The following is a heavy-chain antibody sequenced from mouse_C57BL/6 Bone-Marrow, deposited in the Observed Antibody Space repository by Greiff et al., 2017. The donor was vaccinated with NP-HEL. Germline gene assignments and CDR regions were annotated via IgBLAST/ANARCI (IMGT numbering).Heavy chain of an antibody. CDR1: GYTFTSYW. CDR3: ASNYYGSGYYAMDY. V-gene: IGHV1-69*01. Sequence: QVQLQQPGAELVMPGASVKLSCKASGYTFTSYWMPWVNQRPGQGLEWIGEIDPSDSYTNYNQKFKGKSTLTVDKSSSTAYMQLSSLTSEDSAVYYCASNYYGSGYYAMDYWGQGTSVTVSS. D-gene: IGHD1-1*01. J-gene: IGHJ4*01. CDR2: IDPSDSYT.